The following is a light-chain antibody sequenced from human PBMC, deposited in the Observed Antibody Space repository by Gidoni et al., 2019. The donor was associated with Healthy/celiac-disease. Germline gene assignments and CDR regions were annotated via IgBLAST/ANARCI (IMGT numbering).Light chain of an antibody. J-gene: IGKJ1*01. Sequence: DIQMTQSPSSLSASVGDRVTITRLPSQSISSYLNWYQQKPGKPPKLLIYAASSLRSGVPSRFSGSGSETDFTLTISSLQPEDFATYYCQRSYSTPKFXQXTKVEIK. CDR2: AAS. CDR3: QRSYSTPK. CDR1: QSISSY. V-gene: IGKV1-39*01.